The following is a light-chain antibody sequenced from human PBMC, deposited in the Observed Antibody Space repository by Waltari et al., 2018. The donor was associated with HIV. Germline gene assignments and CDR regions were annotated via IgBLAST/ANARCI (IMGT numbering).Light chain of an antibody. Sequence: QSALTQPASVSGSPGQSITISCTGTSSDVGGYNYVSWYQQHPGKAPKLMIFDVSKRPSGVSHRFSGSKSGNTASLTISGLQAEDEADYYCSSYTSSSTYVFGTGTKVTVL. J-gene: IGLJ1*01. CDR2: DVS. V-gene: IGLV2-14*03. CDR3: SSYTSSSTYV. CDR1: SSDVGGYNY.